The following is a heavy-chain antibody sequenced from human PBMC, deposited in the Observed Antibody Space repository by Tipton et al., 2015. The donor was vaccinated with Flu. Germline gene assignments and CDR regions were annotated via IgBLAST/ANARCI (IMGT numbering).Heavy chain of an antibody. D-gene: IGHD3-10*01. CDR3: VRFAGGS. CDR1: GFTYSDYW. CDR2: IKGDGSQK. Sequence: SLRLSCAASGFTYSDYWMSWVRQAPRGGLEWVANIKGDGSQKNYVDSVKGRFTISRDNAKNSLYLQMNSLRPDDTALYYCVRFAGGSWGQGTLVTVSS. V-gene: IGHV3-7*01. J-gene: IGHJ5*02.